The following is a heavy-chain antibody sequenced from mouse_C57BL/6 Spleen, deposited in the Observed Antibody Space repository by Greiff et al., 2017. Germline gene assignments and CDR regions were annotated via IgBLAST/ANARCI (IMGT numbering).Heavy chain of an antibody. CDR1: GYTFTGYW. CDR3: AMDYYGSSSYAMDY. J-gene: IGHJ4*01. CDR2: LLPGSGST. V-gene: IGHV1-9*01. Sequence: QVQLQQSGAELMKPGASVTLSCKATGYTFTGYWIAWVKQRPGHGLEWIGELLPGSGSTNYNEKFKGKATFTADTSYHTASLQLSSLTTEGSAIYYCAMDYYGSSSYAMDYWGQGTSVTVSS. D-gene: IGHD1-1*01.